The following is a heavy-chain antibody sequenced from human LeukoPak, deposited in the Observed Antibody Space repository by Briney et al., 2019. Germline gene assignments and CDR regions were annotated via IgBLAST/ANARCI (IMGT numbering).Heavy chain of an antibody. CDR2: ISTSGVNT. J-gene: IGHJ4*02. Sequence: PGGSLRLSCAGSGFSFSSNALRWVRQAPGKGLEWVSAISTSGVNTYYADSVRGRFTISRDNSKNTLYLQMNTLRAEDTAVYYCATTKQARRYFDYWGQGTLVTVSS. V-gene: IGHV3-23*01. CDR3: ATTKQARRYFDY. CDR1: GFSFSSNA. D-gene: IGHD1-1*01.